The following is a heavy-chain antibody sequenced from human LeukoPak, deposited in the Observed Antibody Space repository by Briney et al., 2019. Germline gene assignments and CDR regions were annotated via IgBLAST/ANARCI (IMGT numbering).Heavy chain of an antibody. Sequence: SETLSLTCSVSGASISSSSYYWGWVRQPPGKGLEWIGSIFYSGSTYHNPSLKSRVTISVDTSKNQFSLKVSSVTAADTAVYYCARQVRARATVDYWGQGTLATVSS. V-gene: IGHV4-39*01. CDR1: GASISSSSYY. CDR2: IFYSGST. CDR3: ARQVRARATVDY. J-gene: IGHJ4*02. D-gene: IGHD6-6*01.